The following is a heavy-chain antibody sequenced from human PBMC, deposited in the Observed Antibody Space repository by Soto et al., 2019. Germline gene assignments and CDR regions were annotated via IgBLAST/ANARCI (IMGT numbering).Heavy chain of an antibody. J-gene: IGHJ5*02. D-gene: IGHD6-13*01. CDR1: GYTFINFD. CDR2: MNPGSGKT. V-gene: IGHV1-8*02. Sequence: ASVKVSCKASGYTFINFDISWVRQATGQGLEWMGWMNPGSGKTGYANKFQGRVTMTRDASTSTAHLELSSLTSEDTAVYYCARMASAGTLNWFDPWGQGTLVTVS. CDR3: ARMASAGTLNWFDP.